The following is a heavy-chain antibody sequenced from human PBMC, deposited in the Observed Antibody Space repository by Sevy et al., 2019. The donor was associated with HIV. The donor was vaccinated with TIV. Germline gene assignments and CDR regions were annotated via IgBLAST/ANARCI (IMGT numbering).Heavy chain of an antibody. CDR1: GHIFTDYY. CDR2: INSDSGVT. Sequence: ASVKVSCKASGHIFTDYYIHWVRQAPGQGLEWMAWINSDSGVTNYAQKFQGEVTVTRDTSLSTAYLELTRLKSNDTAIYYCARLTTQPTSDLYGMDVWGQGTTVTVSS. J-gene: IGHJ6*02. D-gene: IGHD4-17*01. V-gene: IGHV1-2*02. CDR3: ARLTTQPTSDLYGMDV.